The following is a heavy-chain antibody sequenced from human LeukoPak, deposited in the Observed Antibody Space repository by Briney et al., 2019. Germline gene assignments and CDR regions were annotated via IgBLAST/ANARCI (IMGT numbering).Heavy chain of an antibody. V-gene: IGHV4-4*07. D-gene: IGHD4-11*01. CDR2: IYTGGHT. CDR1: GGSISSYY. Sequence: SETLSLTCTVSGGSISSYYWSWIRQPAGKGLEWIGRIYTGGHTNYNPSLNSRVTISVDTSKNQFSLKLNSVTAADTAVYYCAGSVTVSPWFFDFWGQGTLVTVSS. J-gene: IGHJ4*02. CDR3: AGSVTVSPWFFDF.